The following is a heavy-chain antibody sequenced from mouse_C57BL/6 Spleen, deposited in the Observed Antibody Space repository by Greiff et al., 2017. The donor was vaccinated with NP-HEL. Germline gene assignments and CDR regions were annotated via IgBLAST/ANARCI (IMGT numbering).Heavy chain of an antibody. D-gene: IGHD2-3*01. CDR2: INPNNGGT. CDR3: ARFGWLLPTFSDY. CDR1: GYTFTDYY. J-gene: IGHJ2*01. Sequence: EVQLQQSGPELVKPGASVKISCKASGYTFTDYYMNWVKQSHGKSLEWIGDINPNNGGTSYNQKFKGKATLTVDKSSSTAYMELRSLTSEDSAVYYCARFGWLLPTFSDYWGQGTTLTVSS. V-gene: IGHV1-26*01.